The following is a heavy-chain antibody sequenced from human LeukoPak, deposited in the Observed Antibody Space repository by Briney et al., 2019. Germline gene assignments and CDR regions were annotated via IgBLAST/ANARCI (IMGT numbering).Heavy chain of an antibody. Sequence: GGSLRLSCAASGFTFSSYAMRWVRQAPGKGLELVSAISGSGGSTYYADSVKGRFTISRDNSKNTLYLQMNSLRAEDTAVYYCAKDLLAKPHYYYYGMDVWGQGTTVTVSS. CDR2: ISGSGGST. CDR1: GFTFSSYA. CDR3: AKDLLAKPHYYYYGMDV. V-gene: IGHV3-23*01. J-gene: IGHJ6*02.